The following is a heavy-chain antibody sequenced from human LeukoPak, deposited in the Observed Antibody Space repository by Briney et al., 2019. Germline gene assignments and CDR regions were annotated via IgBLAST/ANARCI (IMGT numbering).Heavy chain of an antibody. Sequence: TGGSLRLSCAASGFTFRGYNLNWVRQAPGKGLEWVSAISSSSSYIYYADSVKGRFTISRDNAKNTLYLQMNSLRPEDTAVYYCARDWSGETSYWGQGTQVTVSS. CDR2: ISSSSSYI. CDR1: GFTFRGYN. D-gene: IGHD2-21*01. J-gene: IGHJ4*01. CDR3: ARDWSGETSY. V-gene: IGHV3-21*01.